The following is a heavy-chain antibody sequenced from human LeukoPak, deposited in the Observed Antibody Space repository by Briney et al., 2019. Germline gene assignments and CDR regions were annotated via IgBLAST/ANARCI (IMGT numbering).Heavy chain of an antibody. CDR2: INHSGST. V-gene: IGHV4-34*01. CDR1: GGSFSGYY. Sequence: SETLSLTCAVYGGSFSGYYWTWIRQPPGKGLEWIGEINHSGSTNYNPSLKSRVTISVDTSKNQFSLKLSSVTAADTAVYYCARGRRAVAPYNWFDPWGQGTLVTVSS. CDR3: ARGRRAVAPYNWFDP. J-gene: IGHJ5*02. D-gene: IGHD6-19*01.